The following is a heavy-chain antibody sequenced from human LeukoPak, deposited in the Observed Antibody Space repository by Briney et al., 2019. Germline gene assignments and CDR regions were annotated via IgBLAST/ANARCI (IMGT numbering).Heavy chain of an antibody. J-gene: IGHJ1*01. V-gene: IGHV1-3*01. Sequence: ASVKVSCKASGYTFTSYAIHWVRQAPGQRLEWMGWINAGNGNTKYSQKFQGRVTITRDTSASTAYMELSSLRSEDTAVYYCAGGVVGDCPTAENFQPGARAPWSPSPQ. CDR1: GYTFTSYA. CDR3: AGGVVGDCPTAENFQP. CDR2: INAGNGNT. D-gene: IGHD2-21*02.